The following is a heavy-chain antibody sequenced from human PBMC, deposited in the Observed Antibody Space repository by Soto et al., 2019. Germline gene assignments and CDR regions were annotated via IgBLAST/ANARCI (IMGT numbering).Heavy chain of an antibody. CDR1: GFSFSNYA. Sequence: GGSLRLSCAASGFSFSNYAMSWVRQAPGKGLEWVSLTSGSGATTHHADSVKGRFTISRDNSKNTLYLQMNSLRAEDTAVYYYAKELHTSSGWSQVIYWGQGTLVTVSS. CDR2: TSGSGATT. CDR3: AKELHTSSGWSQVIY. D-gene: IGHD6-19*01. J-gene: IGHJ4*02. V-gene: IGHV3-23*01.